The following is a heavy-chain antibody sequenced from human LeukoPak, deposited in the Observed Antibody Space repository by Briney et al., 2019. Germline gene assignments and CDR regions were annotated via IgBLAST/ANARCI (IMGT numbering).Heavy chain of an antibody. V-gene: IGHV3-23*01. CDR1: GFTLSRYA. J-gene: IGHJ5*02. Sequence: GFLKLSRAASGFTLSRYAMSWVRQASGEGLGWVSAISGSGGSTYYADSVKGRFTISRDNSKNTLYLQMNSLRAEDTAVYYCAKAGPPSSFNWFDPWGQGTLVTVSS. D-gene: IGHD2-2*01. CDR2: ISGSGGST. CDR3: AKAGPPSSFNWFDP.